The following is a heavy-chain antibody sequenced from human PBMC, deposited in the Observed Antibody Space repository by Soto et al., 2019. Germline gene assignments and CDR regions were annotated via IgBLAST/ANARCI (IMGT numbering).Heavy chain of an antibody. CDR2: INPSGGST. CDR3: ARDSPYDSSSYPQYYCDY. CDR1: GYTFTSYY. Sequence: QVQLVQSGAEVKKPGASVKVSCKASGYTFTSYYMHWVRQAPGQGLEWQGIINPSGGSTSKAQKYQGRVTITRDTSTSTVYMELSSLRSEDTAVYYCARDSPYDSSSYPQYYCDYWGQGTLVTVSS. V-gene: IGHV1-46*01. D-gene: IGHD3-22*01. J-gene: IGHJ4*02.